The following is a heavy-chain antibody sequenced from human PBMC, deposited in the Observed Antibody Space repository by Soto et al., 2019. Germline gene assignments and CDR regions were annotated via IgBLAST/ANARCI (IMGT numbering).Heavy chain of an antibody. CDR3: AKDLTRQLAYWLDP. V-gene: IGHV1-2*02. Sequence: ASVKVSCKASGFSFTGYYIHWLRQAPGQGLEWMGWINAHSGGTEYAQKFQGRVALTRDTSIATAYLTLTSLTSDDTALYYCAKDLTRQLAYWLDPWGQGTQVTVS. J-gene: IGHJ5*02. CDR1: GFSFTGYY. CDR2: INAHSGGT. D-gene: IGHD6-6*01.